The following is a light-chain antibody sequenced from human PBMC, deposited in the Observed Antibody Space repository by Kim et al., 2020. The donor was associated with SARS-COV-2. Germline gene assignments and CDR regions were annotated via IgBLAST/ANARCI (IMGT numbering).Light chain of an antibody. CDR2: AAS. CDR3: LQHNSYPDS. CDR1: QDVRSY. Sequence: DIQMTQSPSSLSASVGDRVIITCRASQDVRSYLSWYQQTPGKAPKRLISAASNLQSGVPSRFSGSGSGTEFTLTVNSLQPEDFATYYCLQHNSYPDSFGQGTKLEI. J-gene: IGKJ2*03. V-gene: IGKV1-17*01.